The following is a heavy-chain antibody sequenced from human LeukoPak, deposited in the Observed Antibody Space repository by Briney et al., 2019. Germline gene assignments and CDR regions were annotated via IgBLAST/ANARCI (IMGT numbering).Heavy chain of an antibody. CDR1: GFTFSNYA. CDR2: ISGSGGST. CDR3: AKFAGYCSGGSCYPAYDAFDI. D-gene: IGHD2-15*01. V-gene: IGHV3-23*01. Sequence: GGSLRLSCAASGFTFSNYAMSWVRQAPGKGLEWVSAISGSGGSTCYADSVKGRFTISRDNSKNTLYLQMNSLRAEDTAVYYCAKFAGYCSGGSCYPAYDAFDIWGQGTMVTVSS. J-gene: IGHJ3*02.